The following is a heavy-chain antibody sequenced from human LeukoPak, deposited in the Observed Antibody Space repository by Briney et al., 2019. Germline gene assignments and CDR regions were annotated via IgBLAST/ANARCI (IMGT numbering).Heavy chain of an antibody. V-gene: IGHV4-61*02. CDR1: GDSITSGSYY. J-gene: IGHJ5*02. CDR3: ARAGGRSWFDP. CDR2: IFISGGT. Sequence: PSETLSLTCTVSGDSITSGSYYWSWIRQPAGKGLEWIGRIFISGGTNYNPSLRSRVTMSLDTSKNQFSLKLYSVTAADTAVYYCARAGGRSWFDPWGQGTLVTVSS.